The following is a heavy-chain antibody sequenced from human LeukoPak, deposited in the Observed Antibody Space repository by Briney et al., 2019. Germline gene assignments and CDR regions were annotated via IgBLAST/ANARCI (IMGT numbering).Heavy chain of an antibody. V-gene: IGHV1-2*02. Sequence: ASVKVSCKASGYTFTGYYMHWVRQAPGQGLEWMGWINPNSGGTNYAQNFQGRVTMTRDTSISTAYMELSRLRSDDTAIYYCARNADTYGHGDWFDPGAREPWSPSPQ. D-gene: IGHD5-18*01. CDR1: GYTFTGYY. J-gene: IGHJ5*02. CDR3: ARNADTYGHGDWFDP. CDR2: INPNSGGT.